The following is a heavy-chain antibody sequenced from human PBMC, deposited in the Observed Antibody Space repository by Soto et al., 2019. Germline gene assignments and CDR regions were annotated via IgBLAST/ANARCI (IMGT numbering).Heavy chain of an antibody. CDR2: IYYSGST. D-gene: IGHD3-22*01. Sequence: SETLSLTCTFSGCSISSGGYYLSWIRQHPGKGLEWIGYIYYSGSTYYNPSLKSRVTISVDTSKNQFSLKLSSVTAADTAVYYCARGNNRVYYYDSSGYPPHFDYWGQGTLVTVSS. J-gene: IGHJ4*02. V-gene: IGHV4-31*03. CDR1: GCSISSGGYY. CDR3: ARGNNRVYYYDSSGYPPHFDY.